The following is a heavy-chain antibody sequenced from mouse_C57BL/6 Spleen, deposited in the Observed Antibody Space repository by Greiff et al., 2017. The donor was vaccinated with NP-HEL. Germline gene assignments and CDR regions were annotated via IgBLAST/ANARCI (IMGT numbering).Heavy chain of an antibody. Sequence: VQGVESGPELVKPGASVKISCKASGYAFSSSWMNWVKQRPGKGLEWIGRIYPGDGDTNYNGKFKGKATLTADKSSSTAYMQLSSLTSDDSAVYFCANGGSSSCYAMDYWGQGTSVTVSS. J-gene: IGHJ4*01. CDR1: GYAFSSSW. CDR3: ANGGSSSCYAMDY. V-gene: IGHV1-82*01. D-gene: IGHD1-1*01. CDR2: IYPGDGDT.